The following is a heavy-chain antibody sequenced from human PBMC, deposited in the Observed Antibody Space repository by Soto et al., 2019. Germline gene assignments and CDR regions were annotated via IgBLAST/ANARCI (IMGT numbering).Heavy chain of an antibody. Sequence: GGSLRLSCAASGFTFDDYAMHWVRQAPGKGLEWVSGISWNSGSIGYADSVKGRFTISRDNAKNSLYLQMNSLRAEDTALYYCARAPLESYYYYYYMDVWGKGTTVTVSS. J-gene: IGHJ6*03. V-gene: IGHV3-9*01. CDR3: ARAPLESYYYYYYMDV. D-gene: IGHD1-1*01. CDR1: GFTFDDYA. CDR2: ISWNSGSI.